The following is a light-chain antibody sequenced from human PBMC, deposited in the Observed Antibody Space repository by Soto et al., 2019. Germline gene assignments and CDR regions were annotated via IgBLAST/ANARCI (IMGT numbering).Light chain of an antibody. J-gene: IGLJ2*01. Sequence: QSALTQPPSASGSPGQSVTISCTGTSSDVGGYNYVSWYQQHPGKAPKVMIYEVSKRPSGVPDRFSGSKSGNTDSLTVSGLQAEDEADYYCSSYAGSNKLVFGGGTKLTVL. CDR2: EVS. V-gene: IGLV2-8*01. CDR1: SSDVGGYNY. CDR3: SSYAGSNKLV.